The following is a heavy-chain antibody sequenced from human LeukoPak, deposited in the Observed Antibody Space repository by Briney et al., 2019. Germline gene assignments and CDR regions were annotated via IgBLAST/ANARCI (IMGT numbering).Heavy chain of an antibody. CDR3: ARLGYSGIPGD. Sequence: SETLSLTCTVSGGSISSGGYYWSWIRQPPGKGLEWIGYIYHSGSTYYNPSLKSRVTISVDRSKNQFSLKLSSVTAADTAVYYCARLGYSGIPGDWGQGTLVTVSS. D-gene: IGHD1-26*01. J-gene: IGHJ4*02. V-gene: IGHV4-30-2*01. CDR2: IYHSGST. CDR1: GGSISSGGYY.